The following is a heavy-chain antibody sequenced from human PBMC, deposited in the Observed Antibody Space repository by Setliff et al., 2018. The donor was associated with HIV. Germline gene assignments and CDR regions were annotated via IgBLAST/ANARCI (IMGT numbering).Heavy chain of an antibody. V-gene: IGHV3-21*01. J-gene: IGHJ6*02. Sequence: PGGSLRLSCAASGFTFRSYCMAWVRQAPGKGLEWVSVITGDGSYTYYADSVKGRFTISRDNSKSTLYLQLNSLRAEDTAVYYCARDPGRYNGMDVWGQGTTVTVSS. CDR1: GFTFRSYC. D-gene: IGHD1-20*01. CDR2: ITGDGSYT. CDR3: ARDPGRYNGMDV.